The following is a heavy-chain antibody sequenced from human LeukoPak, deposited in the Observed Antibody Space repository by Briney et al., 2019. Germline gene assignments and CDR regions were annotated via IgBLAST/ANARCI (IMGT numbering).Heavy chain of an antibody. CDR2: VSGSGGST. Sequence: PGGSLRLSCAASGFSFSSYVMSWVRQPPGKGLEWVSAVSGSGGSTYSADSVKGRFTISRDNSKNMVYLQTSSLRAEDTAVYYCARAGSWSSRPYFDYWGQGILVSVSS. J-gene: IGHJ4*02. D-gene: IGHD1-26*01. CDR3: ARAGSWSSRPYFDY. V-gene: IGHV3-23*01. CDR1: GFSFSSYV.